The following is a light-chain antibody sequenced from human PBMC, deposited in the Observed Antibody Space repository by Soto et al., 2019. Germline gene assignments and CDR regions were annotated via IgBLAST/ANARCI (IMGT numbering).Light chain of an antibody. CDR2: KAS. V-gene: IGKV1-5*03. J-gene: IGKJ1*01. Sequence: DIQMTQSPSTLSASVGDRVTITCRASHSISNWLAWYQQKPGKAPKLLIFKASTLERGVPSRFSGSGSGTEFTLNISSLQPDDFATYHCQQYDTYPRTFGQGTKVDIK. CDR3: QQYDTYPRT. CDR1: HSISNW.